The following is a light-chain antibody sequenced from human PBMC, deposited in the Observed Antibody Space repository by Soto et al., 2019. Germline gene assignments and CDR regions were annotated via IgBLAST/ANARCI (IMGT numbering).Light chain of an antibody. CDR1: SSDVGAYNY. Sequence: QSALTQPASVSGSPGQSITISCTGTSSDVGAYNYVSWYQHHPGKAPKLMIYDVSTRPSGVSNRFSGSKSGNTASLTISGLQAEDEADYYCSSYTSCSTVLFGGGTKLTVL. CDR2: DVS. J-gene: IGLJ2*01. CDR3: SSYTSCSTVL. V-gene: IGLV2-14*01.